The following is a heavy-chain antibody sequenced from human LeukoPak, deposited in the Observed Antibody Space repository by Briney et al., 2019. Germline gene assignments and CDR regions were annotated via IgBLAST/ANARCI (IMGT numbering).Heavy chain of an antibody. CDR2: INPCGGST. J-gene: IGHJ4*02. Sequence: GASVKVSCKASGYRFTSYDMHWVRQAPGQGLEWMGIINPCGGSTSYAQRFQGRVAITRDTSTTTVYMEVNSLTSEDTAVYFCARDGPTAAPFDYWGQGTLVTVSS. CDR1: GYRFTSYD. CDR3: ARDGPTAAPFDY. D-gene: IGHD2-2*01. V-gene: IGHV1-46*01.